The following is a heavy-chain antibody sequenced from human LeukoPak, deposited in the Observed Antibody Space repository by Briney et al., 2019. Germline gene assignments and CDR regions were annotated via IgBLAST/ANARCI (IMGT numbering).Heavy chain of an antibody. CDR3: ARAYRVTDTFDY. D-gene: IGHD5-18*01. CDR2: INPNSGGT. Sequence: ASVKVSCKASGYTFTGYYMHWVRQAPGQGLEWMGWINPNSGGTNYAQKFQGRVTMTRDTSISTAYMELSRLRSDDTAVYYRARAYRVTDTFDYWGQGTLVTVSS. CDR1: GYTFTGYY. J-gene: IGHJ4*02. V-gene: IGHV1-2*02.